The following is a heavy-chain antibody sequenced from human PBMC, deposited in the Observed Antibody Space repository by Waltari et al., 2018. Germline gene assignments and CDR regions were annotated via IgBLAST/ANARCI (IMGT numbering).Heavy chain of an antibody. Sequence: QVQLVQSGAEVKKPGSSVKVSCKASGGTFSSYAISWVRQAPGQGLEWMGGTIPIFGTANYAQKFQGRVTITTDESTSTAYMELSSLRSEDTAVYYCASHEDHNWTDYWGQGTLVTVSS. CDR2: TIPIFGTA. V-gene: IGHV1-69*05. CDR3: ASHEDHNWTDY. CDR1: GGTFSSYA. J-gene: IGHJ4*02. D-gene: IGHD1-20*01.